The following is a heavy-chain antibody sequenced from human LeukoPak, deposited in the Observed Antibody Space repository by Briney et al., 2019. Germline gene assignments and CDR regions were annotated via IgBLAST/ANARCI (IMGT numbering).Heavy chain of an antibody. J-gene: IGHJ4*02. V-gene: IGHV3-23*01. CDR1: GFTFSSYA. CDR3: AKFHRYGGKYYFDY. Sequence: GGSLRLSCAASGFTFSSYAMSWVRQAPGKGLDWVSAISGSGGSTYYADSVKGRFTISRDNSKNTLYLQMNSLRAEDTAVYYCAKFHRYGGKYYFDYWGQGTLVTVSS. D-gene: IGHD4-17*01. CDR2: ISGSGGST.